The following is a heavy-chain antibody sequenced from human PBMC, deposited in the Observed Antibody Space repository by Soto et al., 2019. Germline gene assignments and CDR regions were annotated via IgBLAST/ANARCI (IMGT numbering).Heavy chain of an antibody. CDR3: ASGSPSYNGSFHV. CDR2: VYLGGTT. Sequence: HLQLRESGPGLVKPTETLSLTCTVSGGSITEFSNSWVWVRQPPGKGLEWIATVYLGGTTYYNPSLKSRVSTSLQTSTNQFSLRLASVTAAYTAVFFCASGSPSYNGSFHVWGQGTVVTVSS. D-gene: IGHD1-1*01. CDR1: GGSITEFSNS. V-gene: IGHV4-39*01. J-gene: IGHJ3*01.